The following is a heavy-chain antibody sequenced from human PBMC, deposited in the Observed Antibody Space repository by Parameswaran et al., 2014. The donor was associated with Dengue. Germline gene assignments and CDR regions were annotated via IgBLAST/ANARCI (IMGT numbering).Heavy chain of an antibody. CDR3: ARGPITRAAGGPFDF. V-gene: IGHV4-34*01. J-gene: IGHJ4*02. Sequence: SETLSLTCAVFGGSFSDYYWSWIRQPPGKGLEWIGEISHRGSTNFNPSLKNRVTISVDTSKNQFSLRLSSLTAADTAVYYCARGPITRAAGGPFDFWGQGTLVTVSS. CDR1: GGSFSDYY. CDR2: ISHRGST. D-gene: IGHD6-25*01.